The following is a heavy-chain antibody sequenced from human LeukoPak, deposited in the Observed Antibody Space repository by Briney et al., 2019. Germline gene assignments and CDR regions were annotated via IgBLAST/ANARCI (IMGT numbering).Heavy chain of an antibody. V-gene: IGHV3-74*01. D-gene: IGHD3-9*01. CDR2: ITAVGGNI. CDR3: TRDLMDYDVSTGLHHYYMDV. J-gene: IGHJ6*02. Sequence: GGSLGPSCVASGFTFGGSGWHWVRQDPRKGLVWVSRITAVGGNINYADSVRGRFTISRDNAKNTLFLQMNTLRVEDTAVYYCTRDLMDYDVSTGLHHYYMDVWGQGTTVTVSS. CDR1: GFTFGGSG.